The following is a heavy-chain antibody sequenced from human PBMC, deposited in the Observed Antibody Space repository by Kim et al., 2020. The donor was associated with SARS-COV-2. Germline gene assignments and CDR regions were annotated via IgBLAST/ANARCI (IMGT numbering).Heavy chain of an antibody. CDR2: INHSGST. CDR3: ARGRARYYGSGLRYYYYGMDV. CDR1: GGSFSGYY. J-gene: IGHJ6*02. V-gene: IGHV4-34*01. D-gene: IGHD3-10*01. Sequence: SETLSLTCAVYGGSFSGYYWSWIRQPPGKGLEWIGEINHSGSTNYNPSLKSRVTISVDTSKNQFSLKLSSVTAADTAVYYCARGRARYYGSGLRYYYYGMDVWGQGTTVTVSS.